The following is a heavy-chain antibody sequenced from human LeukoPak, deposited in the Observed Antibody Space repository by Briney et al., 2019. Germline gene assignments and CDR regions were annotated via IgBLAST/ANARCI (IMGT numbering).Heavy chain of an antibody. CDR1: GYTFTSYA. Sequence: GASVKVSCKASGYTFTSYAMHWVRQAPGQRLEWMGWINAGNGNTKYSQKFQGRVTITRDTSASTAYMELSSLRSEDTAVYYCARDRGIVDDYFDYWGQGTLVTVSS. V-gene: IGHV1-3*01. D-gene: IGHD1-26*01. CDR2: INAGNGNT. J-gene: IGHJ4*02. CDR3: ARDRGIVDDYFDY.